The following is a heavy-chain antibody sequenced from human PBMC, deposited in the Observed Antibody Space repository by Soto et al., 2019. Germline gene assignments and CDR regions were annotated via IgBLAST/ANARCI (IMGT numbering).Heavy chain of an antibody. CDR1: GFSLSTSGVG. J-gene: IGHJ6*02. CDR3: VRGTPTPGLDI. Sequence: SGPTLVNPTQTLTLTCTFSGFSLSTSGVGVGWIRQPPGKALEWLALIYWNDDKRYSPSLKSRLTITKDTSKNQVVLTMTNMDSLRVGDTATYYCVRGTPTPGLDIWGRGTTVTVSS. V-gene: IGHV2-5*01. D-gene: IGHD1-1*01. CDR2: IYWNDDK.